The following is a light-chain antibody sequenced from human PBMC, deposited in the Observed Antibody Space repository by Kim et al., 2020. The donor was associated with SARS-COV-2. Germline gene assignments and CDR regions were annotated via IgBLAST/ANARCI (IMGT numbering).Light chain of an antibody. V-gene: IGKV3-20*01. J-gene: IGKJ1*01. Sequence: EIVLTQSPGTLSLSPGERATLSCRASQSVTSTYLAWYQQKPGQAPRLLIFGASRRVTGIPDRFSGSGSGTDFTLTISRLEPEDFAVYYCQQYGSSPTFGQGTKVDIK. CDR2: GAS. CDR3: QQYGSSPT. CDR1: QSVTSTY.